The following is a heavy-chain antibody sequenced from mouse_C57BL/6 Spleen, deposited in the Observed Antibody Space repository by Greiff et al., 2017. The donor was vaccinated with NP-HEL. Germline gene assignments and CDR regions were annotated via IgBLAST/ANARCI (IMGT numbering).Heavy chain of an antibody. D-gene: IGHD1-1*01. V-gene: IGHV1-15*01. Sequence: QVQLKQSGAELVRPGASVTLSCKASGYTFTDYEMHWVKQTPVHGLEWIGAIDPETGGTAYNQKFKGKAILTADKSSSTAYMELRSLTSEDSAFYYCTRRDYYGREAMDYWGQGTSVTVSS. CDR1: GYTFTDYE. CDR3: TRRDYYGREAMDY. CDR2: IDPETGGT. J-gene: IGHJ4*01.